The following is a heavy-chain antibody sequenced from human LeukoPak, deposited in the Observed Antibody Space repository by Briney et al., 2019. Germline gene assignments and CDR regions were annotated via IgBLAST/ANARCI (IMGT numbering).Heavy chain of an antibody. Sequence: GGSLRLSCAASGFTFSSYAMSWVRQAPGKGLEWVSAIRGSGGSTYYADSVKGRFTISRDNSKNTLYLQMNSLRAEDTAVYYCAKDRRPYYYGMDVWGQGTTVTVSS. CDR2: IRGSGGST. CDR3: AKDRRPYYYGMDV. J-gene: IGHJ6*02. CDR1: GFTFSSYA. V-gene: IGHV3-23*01.